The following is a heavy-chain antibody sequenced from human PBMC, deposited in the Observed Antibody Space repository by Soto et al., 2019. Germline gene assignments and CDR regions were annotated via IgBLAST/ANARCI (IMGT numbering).Heavy chain of an antibody. CDR2: IYYSGST. Sequence: PSETLSLTCTVSGGSISSGDYYWSWIRQPPGKGLEWIGYIYYSGSTYYNPSLKSRVTISVDTSKNQFSLKLSSVTAADAAVYYCARGGDVVVPAAIVPSPFDPWGQGTLVTVSS. J-gene: IGHJ5*02. D-gene: IGHD2-2*01. V-gene: IGHV4-30-4*01. CDR3: ARGGDVVVPAAIVPSPFDP. CDR1: GGSISSGDYY.